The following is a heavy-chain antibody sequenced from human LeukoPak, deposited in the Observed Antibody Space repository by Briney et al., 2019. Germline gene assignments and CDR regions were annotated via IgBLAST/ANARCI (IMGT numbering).Heavy chain of an antibody. CDR1: GFTFSSYE. CDR2: IYSGGST. CDR3: ATLYGSGRAYFDH. V-gene: IGHV3-53*01. D-gene: IGHD3-10*01. Sequence: GGSLRLSCAASGFTFSSYEMNWVRQAPGKGLEWVSVIYSGGSTYYADSVKGRFTISRDKSKNMLYLQMNSLRAEDTAVYYCATLYGSGRAYFDHWGQGTLVTVSS. J-gene: IGHJ4*02.